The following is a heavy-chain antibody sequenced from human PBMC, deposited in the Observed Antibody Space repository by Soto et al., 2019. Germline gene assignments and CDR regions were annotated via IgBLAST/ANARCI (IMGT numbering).Heavy chain of an antibody. CDR3: AREGSYGWYDC. CDR2: ISGYNGNA. J-gene: IGHJ5*01. CDR1: GYTFSSHG. V-gene: IGHV1-18*01. D-gene: IGHD2-15*01. Sequence: ASVKVSCKASGYTFSSHGITWVRQAPGQGLEWMGWISGYNGNAKYAQRFQGRVTMTTDTSTSTVYMDLRSLGSDDSAAYYCAREGSYGWYDCWGQGTLVTVSS.